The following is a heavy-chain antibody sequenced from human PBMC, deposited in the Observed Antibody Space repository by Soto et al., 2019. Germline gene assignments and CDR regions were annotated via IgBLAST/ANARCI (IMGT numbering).Heavy chain of an antibody. CDR2: ISGYNGKT. J-gene: IGHJ5*02. V-gene: IGHV1-18*04. Sequence: QVQLVQSGAEVKKPGASVKVSCKASGYTFTSYGISWVRQAPGQGLEWMGWISGYNGKTNYAQKLQGIVTKTTDTSTNTADLELRSLRSADTAGYFCARVRYDLLTGWGLFGPWGQGTLVTVSS. D-gene: IGHD3-9*01. CDR3: ARVRYDLLTGWGLFGP. CDR1: GYTFTSYG.